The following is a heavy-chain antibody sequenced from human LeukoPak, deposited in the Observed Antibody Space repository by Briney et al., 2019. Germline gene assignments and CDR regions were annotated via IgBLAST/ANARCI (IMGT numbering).Heavy chain of an antibody. D-gene: IGHD2-15*01. CDR2: INSSNGVS. CDR1: GYTFTVYY. CDR3: ARRFCPGGSCYPDY. V-gene: IGHV1-2*02. J-gene: IGHJ4*02. Sequence: GASLKVSCTASGYTFTVYYIHWVRLAPGQGLAWMGRINSSNGVSNYAQRFQGRVTMTRDTSISTAYMELSGLTSDDTAVYYFARRFCPGGSCYPDYWGQGTLVTVSS.